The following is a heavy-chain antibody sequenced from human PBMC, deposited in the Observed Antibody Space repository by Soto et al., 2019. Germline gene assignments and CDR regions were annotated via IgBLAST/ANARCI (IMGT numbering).Heavy chain of an antibody. Sequence: SETLCLTCAVYGGSISSVCYSWSWIRQPPGKGLEWIGYIYHSGSTYYNPSLKSRVTISVDRSKNQFSLKLSSVTAADTAVYYCARVPDRWGQGTLVTVS. J-gene: IGHJ5*02. CDR2: IYHSGST. V-gene: IGHV4-30-2*01. CDR3: ARVPDR. CDR1: GGSISSVCYS. D-gene: IGHD2-2*01.